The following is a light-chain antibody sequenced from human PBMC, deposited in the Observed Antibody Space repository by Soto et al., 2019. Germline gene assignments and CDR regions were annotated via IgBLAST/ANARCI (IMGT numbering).Light chain of an antibody. J-gene: IGLJ2*01. Sequence: QSVLTQPRSVSGSPGQSGTISCNATSSDVGGYNYVSWYQQHPGQAPKPMIYDVNKRPSGVPDRFSGSKSANTASLTISGLQAEAEADYHCCSYAGTYTLVFGGGTKLTVL. CDR3: CSYAGTYTLV. V-gene: IGLV2-11*01. CDR1: SSDVGGYNY. CDR2: DVN.